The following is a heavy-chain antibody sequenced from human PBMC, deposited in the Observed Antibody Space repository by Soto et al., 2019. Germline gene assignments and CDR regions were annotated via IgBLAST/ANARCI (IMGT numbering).Heavy chain of an antibody. V-gene: IGHV1-3*01. CDR1: GYTSTSYA. J-gene: IGHJ6*02. CDR2: INAGNGNT. Sequence: ASVKVSCKASGYTSTSYAMHWVRQAPGQRLEWMGWINAGNGNTKYSQKFQGRVTITRDTSASTAYMELSSLRSEDTAVYYCAIDGGSMVRRGRHVCGQGTTVTVSS. D-gene: IGHD3-10*01. CDR3: AIDGGSMVRRGRHV.